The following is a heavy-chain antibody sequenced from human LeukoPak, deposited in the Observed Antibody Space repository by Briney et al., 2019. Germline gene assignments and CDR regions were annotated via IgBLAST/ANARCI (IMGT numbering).Heavy chain of an antibody. CDR1: GFTFSSYN. CDR3: ARGDEYSSSFDY. V-gene: IGHV3-21*06. CDR2: ISSSSSYI. D-gene: IGHD6-6*01. J-gene: IGHJ4*02. Sequence: GGSLRLSCAASGFTFSSYNMNWVRQAPGKGLEWVSSISSSSSYIYYADSVKGRFTISRDNAKNSLYLQMNSLRAEDTAVYYCARGDEYSSSFDYWGQGTLVTVSS.